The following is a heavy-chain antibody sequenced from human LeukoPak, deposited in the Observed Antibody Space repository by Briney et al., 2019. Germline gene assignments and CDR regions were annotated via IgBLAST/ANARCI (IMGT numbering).Heavy chain of an antibody. D-gene: IGHD3-10*01. CDR3: ARFYGSGSYSPRGDYYYYMDV. CDR2: IYYSGST. V-gene: IGHV4-39*07. Sequence: PSETLSLTCTVSGGSISSSSYYWGWIRQPPGKGLEWIGSIYYSGSTYYNPSLKSRVTISVDTSKNQFSLKLSSVTAADTAVYYCARFYGSGSYSPRGDYYYYMDVWGKGTTVTISS. J-gene: IGHJ6*03. CDR1: GGSISSSSYY.